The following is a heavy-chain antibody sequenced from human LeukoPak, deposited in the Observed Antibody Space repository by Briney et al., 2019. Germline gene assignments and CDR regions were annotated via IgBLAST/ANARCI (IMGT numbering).Heavy chain of an antibody. CDR3: AKAGCGIPDFCYYYYYMDV. CDR1: GFTFSSYG. J-gene: IGHJ6*03. CDR2: IRYDGSNK. D-gene: IGHD1-26*01. V-gene: IGHV3-30*02. Sequence: GGSLRLSCAASGFTFSSYGMHWVRQAPGKGLEWVAFIRYDGSNKYYADSVKGRFTISRDNSKNTLYLQMNSLRAEDTAVYYCAKAGCGIPDFCYYYYYMDVWGKGTTVTVSS.